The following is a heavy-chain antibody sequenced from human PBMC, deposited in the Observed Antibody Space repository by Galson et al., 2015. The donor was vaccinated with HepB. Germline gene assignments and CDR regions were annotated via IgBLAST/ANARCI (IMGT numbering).Heavy chain of an antibody. V-gene: IGHV3-48*02. D-gene: IGHD2-2*02. CDR1: GFTFSSYS. CDR3: AGEGYCSSTSCYNQGWDAFDI. Sequence: SLRLSCAASGFTFSSYSMNWVRQAPGKGLEWVSYISSSSSTIYYADSVKGRFTISRDNAKNSLYLRMNSLRDEDTAVYYCAGEGYCSSTSCYNQGWDAFDIWGQGTMVTVSS. J-gene: IGHJ3*02. CDR2: ISSSSSTI.